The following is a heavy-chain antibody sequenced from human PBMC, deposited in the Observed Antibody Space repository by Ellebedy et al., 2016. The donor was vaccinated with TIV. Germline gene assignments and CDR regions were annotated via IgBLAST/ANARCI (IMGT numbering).Heavy chain of an antibody. CDR1: GFTFSSYA. J-gene: IGHJ4*02. CDR3: ARDSRPNIGSL. Sequence: PGGSLRLSCAASGFTFSSYAMSWVRQAPGKGPEWVAAISGSGGSTFYADSVKGRFTISRDNSKNTLHLEMNSLSVEDTATYFCARDSRPNIGSLWGQGTLVTVSS. D-gene: IGHD1-26*01. V-gene: IGHV3-23*01. CDR2: ISGSGGST.